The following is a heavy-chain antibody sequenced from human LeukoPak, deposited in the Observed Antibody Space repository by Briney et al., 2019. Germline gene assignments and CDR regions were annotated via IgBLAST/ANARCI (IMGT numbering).Heavy chain of an antibody. V-gene: IGHV3-11*04. CDR1: GFTFSDYY. D-gene: IGHD3-10*02. CDR2: ISSSGRII. J-gene: IGHJ6*04. Sequence: GGSLRLSCAASGFTFSDYYMSWIRQAPGKGLEWVAYISSSGRIIYYADSVKGRFTISRDNGKNSLYLQLNSLRAEDTAVYYCAELGITMIGGVWGKGTTVTISS. CDR3: AELGITMIGGV.